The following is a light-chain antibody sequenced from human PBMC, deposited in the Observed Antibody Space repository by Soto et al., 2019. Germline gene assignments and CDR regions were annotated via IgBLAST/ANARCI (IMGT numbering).Light chain of an antibody. Sequence: EIVLTQSPGTLSLSPGERATLSCRDSQTVNSDYLAWYHQRPGQAPRLLIYDASSRANGIPGRFSGSGSGADLTLTISRLEPEDFAVYYCQQYGSSQAETFGQGTKVDIK. CDR1: QTVNSDY. V-gene: IGKV3-20*01. J-gene: IGKJ1*01. CDR3: QQYGSSQAET. CDR2: DAS.